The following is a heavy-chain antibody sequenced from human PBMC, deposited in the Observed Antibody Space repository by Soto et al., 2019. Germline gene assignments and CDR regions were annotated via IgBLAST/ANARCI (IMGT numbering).Heavy chain of an antibody. CDR3: ARDGGGFGELLLNSYDAFDL. Sequence: QEQLVESGGGVVQPGTSLRLSCTASGFSFSTYAMYWVRQAPGKGLEWVAIISYDGSNAQYADSVKGRFTVARDNSKNTLYLQMHSLTAEDTAVYYVARDGGGFGELLLNSYDAFDLWGQGKLVTVSS. CDR1: GFSFSTYA. V-gene: IGHV3-30*04. D-gene: IGHD3-10*01. CDR2: ISYDGSNA. J-gene: IGHJ3*01.